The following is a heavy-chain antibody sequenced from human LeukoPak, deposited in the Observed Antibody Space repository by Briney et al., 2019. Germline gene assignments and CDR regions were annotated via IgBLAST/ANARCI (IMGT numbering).Heavy chain of an antibody. V-gene: IGHV3-48*01. CDR1: GFTFSSYS. CDR3: ASGGGLMDKAMGFDY. J-gene: IGHJ4*02. Sequence: PSGGSLRLSCAASGFTFSSYSMNWVRQAPGKGLEWVSYISSSSSTIYYADSVKGRFTISRDNAKNSLYLQMNSLRAEDTAVYYCASGGGLMDKAMGFDYWGQGTLVTVSS. CDR2: ISSSSSTI. D-gene: IGHD5-18*01.